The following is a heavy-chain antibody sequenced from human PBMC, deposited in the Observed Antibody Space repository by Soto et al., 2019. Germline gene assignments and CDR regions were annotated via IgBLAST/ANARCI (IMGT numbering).Heavy chain of an antibody. CDR3: AREVTDGVWYYFDS. CDR1: GYTFTSYG. Sequence: QVQLVQSGTEVKKPGASVKVSCKASGYTFTSYGISWVRQAPGQGPEWMGWISVYNGNTNYAQNLQGRVTLTRDTFSSTAYMELRSLKSDDTAIYYCAREVTDGVWYYFDSWGQGTLVTVSS. V-gene: IGHV1-18*01. J-gene: IGHJ4*02. CDR2: ISVYNGNT. D-gene: IGHD6-19*01.